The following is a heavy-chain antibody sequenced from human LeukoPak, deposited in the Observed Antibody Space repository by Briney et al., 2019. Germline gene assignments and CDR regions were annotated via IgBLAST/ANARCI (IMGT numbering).Heavy chain of an antibody. CDR2: ISGSGGST. D-gene: IGHD3-3*01. V-gene: IGHV3-23*01. CDR1: GFTFSSYA. J-gene: IGHJ4*02. Sequence: PGESLRLSCAASGFTFSSYAMSWVRQAPGKGLEWVSAISGSGGSTYYADSVKGRFTISRDNSKNTLYLQMNSLRAEDTAVYYCAKFYDFWSGYLDYWGQGTLVTVSS. CDR3: AKFYDFWSGYLDY.